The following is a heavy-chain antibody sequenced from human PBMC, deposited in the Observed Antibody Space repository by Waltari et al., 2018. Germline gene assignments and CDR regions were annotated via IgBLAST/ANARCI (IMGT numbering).Heavy chain of an antibody. D-gene: IGHD6-19*01. Sequence: EVQLVESGGDLVQPGGSLRLSCAASGFTFSTYAMSWVRQAPGKGLEWVSVIRGSGATYYADSVKGRFIISRDNSKNTVHLQMNSLRVEDTALYYCAKSGWLEAGSDYWGQGTLVTVSS. V-gene: IGHV3-23*04. CDR3: AKSGWLEAGSDY. CDR1: GFTFSTYA. CDR2: IRGSGAT. J-gene: IGHJ4*02.